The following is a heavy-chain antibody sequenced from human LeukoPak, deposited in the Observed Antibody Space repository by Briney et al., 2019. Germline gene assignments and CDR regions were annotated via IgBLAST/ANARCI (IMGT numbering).Heavy chain of an antibody. CDR3: ARGYFSSGWYPRYFDY. V-gene: IGHV4-34*01. CDR1: GGSFSGYY. CDR2: INHSGST. Sequence: SETLSLTCAVYGGSFSGYYWSWIRQPPGKGLEWIGEINHSGSTNYNPSLKSRVTISVDTSKNQFSLKLSSVTAADTAVYYCARGYFSSGWYPRYFDYWGQGTLVTVSS. J-gene: IGHJ4*02. D-gene: IGHD6-19*01.